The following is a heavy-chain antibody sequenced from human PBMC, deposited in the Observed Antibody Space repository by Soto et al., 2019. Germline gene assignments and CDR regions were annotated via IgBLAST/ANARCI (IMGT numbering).Heavy chain of an antibody. CDR2: IIPIFGTA. CDR1: GGTFSSYA. J-gene: IGHJ6*02. Sequence: QVQLVQSGAEVKKPGSSVKVSCKASGGTFSSYAISWVRQAPGQGLEWMGGIIPIFGTANYAQKFQGRVTITADECPXXAXRXPSSLRSEDTAVYYCARGSTGYSSSWYGYYYYGMDVWGQGTTVTVSS. D-gene: IGHD6-13*01. CDR3: ARGSTGYSSSWYGYYYYGMDV. V-gene: IGHV1-69*12.